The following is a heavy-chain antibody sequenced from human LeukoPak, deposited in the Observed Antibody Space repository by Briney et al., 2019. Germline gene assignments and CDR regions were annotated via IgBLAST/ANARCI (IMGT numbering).Heavy chain of an antibody. V-gene: IGHV4-61*02. CDR1: SGSISSGRYY. D-gene: IGHD3-16*01. CDR3: ARKGGGNWFDP. J-gene: IGHJ5*02. Sequence: SETLSLTCTVSSGSISSGRYYWGWIRQPAGKGLEWIGRIYTSGSTNYNPSLKSRVTISVDTSKNQFSLKLSSVTAADTAVYYCARKGGGNWFDPWGQGTLVTVSS. CDR2: IYTSGST.